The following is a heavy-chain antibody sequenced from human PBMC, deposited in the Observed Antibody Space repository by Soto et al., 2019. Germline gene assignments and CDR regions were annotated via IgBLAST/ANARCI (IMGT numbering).Heavy chain of an antibody. Sequence: EVQLLESGGGLVQPGGSLRLSCAASGFTFSSYAMSWVRQAPGKGLEWVSAISGSGGSTYYAGSVKGRFTISRDNSKNTLYLQMNRLRAEDTAVYYCAKTDDSRDYGGELYYCYYMGVWGKGTTVTVSS. J-gene: IGHJ6*03. CDR3: AKTDDSRDYGGELYYCYYMGV. V-gene: IGHV3-23*01. D-gene: IGHD4-17*01. CDR2: ISGSGGST. CDR1: GFTFSSYA.